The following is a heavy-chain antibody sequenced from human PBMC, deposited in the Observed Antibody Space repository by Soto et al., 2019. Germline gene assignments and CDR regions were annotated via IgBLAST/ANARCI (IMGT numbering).Heavy chain of an antibody. Sequence: EVQLVESGGGLVQPGGSLRLSCAASGFTFSSYEMNWVRQAPGKGLEWVSYISSSGSTIYYADSVKGRFTISRDNAKNSLYLQMNSLRAEDTAVYYCARGRGGVSSGYPGYFDYWGQGTLVTVSS. D-gene: IGHD3-22*01. CDR2: ISSSGSTI. V-gene: IGHV3-48*03. J-gene: IGHJ4*02. CDR1: GFTFSSYE. CDR3: ARGRGGVSSGYPGYFDY.